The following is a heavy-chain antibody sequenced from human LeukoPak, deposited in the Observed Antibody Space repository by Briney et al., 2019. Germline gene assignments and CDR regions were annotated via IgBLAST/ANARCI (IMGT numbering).Heavy chain of an antibody. J-gene: IGHJ4*02. CDR3: ARDYDILTGYYPDY. CDR2: ISYAGTNK. CDR1: GFTFSSYE. D-gene: IGHD3-9*01. V-gene: IGHV3-30*03. Sequence: GGSLRLSCAASGFTFSSYEINWVRQAPGKGLEWVAVISYAGTNKNYADSVKGRFTISRDNSKNTLYLQMNSLRAEDTAVYYCARDYDILTGYYPDYWGQGTLVTVSS.